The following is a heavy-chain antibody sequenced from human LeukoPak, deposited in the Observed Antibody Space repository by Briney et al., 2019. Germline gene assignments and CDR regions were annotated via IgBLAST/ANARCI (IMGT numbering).Heavy chain of an antibody. D-gene: IGHD1-26*01. J-gene: IGHJ4*02. CDR1: GFTFSSYG. CDR2: ISYDGSNK. Sequence: GGSPRLSCAASGFTFSSYGMHWVRQAPGKGLEWVAVISYDGSNKYYADSVKGRFTISRDNSKNTLYLQMNSLRAEDTAVYYCAKLGVGATGFDYWGQGTLVTVSS. CDR3: AKLGVGATGFDY. V-gene: IGHV3-30*18.